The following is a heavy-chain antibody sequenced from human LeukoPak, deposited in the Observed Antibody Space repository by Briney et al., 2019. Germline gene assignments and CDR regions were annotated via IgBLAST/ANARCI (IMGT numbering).Heavy chain of an antibody. CDR1: GGTFSSYA. V-gene: IGHV1-69*13. CDR2: IIPMFGTL. CDR3: ATTPGKLWFGELSR. D-gene: IGHD3-10*01. J-gene: IGHJ4*02. Sequence: SVKVSCKASGGTFSSYAINWVRQAPGQGLEWMGGIIPMFGTLNYAQKFQARVTITADESTSTAYMELSSLRSEDTAVYYCATTPGKLWFGELSRWGQGTLVTVSS.